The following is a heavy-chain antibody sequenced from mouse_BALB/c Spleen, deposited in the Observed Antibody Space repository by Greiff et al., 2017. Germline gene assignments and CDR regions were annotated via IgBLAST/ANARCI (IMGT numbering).Heavy chain of an antibody. CDR1: GFTFSSFG. Sequence: EVHLVESGGGLVQPGGSRKLSCAASGFTFSSFGMHWVRQAPEKGLEWVAYISSGSSTIYYADTVKGRFTISRDNPKNTLFLQMTSLRSEDTAMYYCARSRGNYPCFAYWGQGTLVTVSA. CDR3: ARSRGNYPCFAY. CDR2: ISSGSSTI. D-gene: IGHD2-1*01. V-gene: IGHV5-17*02. J-gene: IGHJ3*01.